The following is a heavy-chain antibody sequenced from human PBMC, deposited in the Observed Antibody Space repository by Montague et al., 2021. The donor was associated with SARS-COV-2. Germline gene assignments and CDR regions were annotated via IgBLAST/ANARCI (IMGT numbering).Heavy chain of an antibody. D-gene: IGHD3-3*01. CDR2: IHHGGDT. CDR3: ARGQVTVFGVLIMLPAAGPLDV. J-gene: IGHJ3*01. CDR1: GTSFTDHY. Sequence: SETLSLTCDVNGTSFTDHYWTWLRQSPGGGLEWIGEIHHGGDTNYNPSLRSRVTISIDTSKPQSSLRLYSMTAADTAVYYCARGQVTVFGVLIMLPAAGPLDVWGQGTKVTVSS. V-gene: IGHV4-34*01.